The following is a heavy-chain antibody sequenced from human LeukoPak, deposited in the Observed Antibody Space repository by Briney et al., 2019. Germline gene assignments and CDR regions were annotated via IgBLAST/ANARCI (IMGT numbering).Heavy chain of an antibody. CDR1: GYTFTGYY. J-gene: IGHJ5*02. D-gene: IGHD2-2*03. CDR2: INPNSGGT. Sequence: GASVKVSCKASGYTFTGYYMHWVRQAPGQGLEWMGWINPNSGGTNYAQKLQGRVTMTTDTSTSTAYMELRSLRSDDTAVYYCARDLGIVVVPAAIEFDPWGQGTLVTVSS. V-gene: IGHV1-2*02. CDR3: ARDLGIVVVPAAIEFDP.